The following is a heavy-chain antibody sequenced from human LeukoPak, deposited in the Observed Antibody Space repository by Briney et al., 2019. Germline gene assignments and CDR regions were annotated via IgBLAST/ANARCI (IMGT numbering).Heavy chain of an antibody. V-gene: IGHV3-30*04. J-gene: IGHJ4*02. D-gene: IGHD3-16*02. CDR1: GFSFSSYA. CDR2: ISYDGSNK. Sequence: GGSLRLSCAASGFSFSSYAMDWVRQAPGKGLEWVAVISYDGSNKFYADSVRGRFTISRDNSKSTLYLQMNSLRAEDTAVYYCARGFAPGELSYFDYWGQGTLVTVSS. CDR3: ARGFAPGELSYFDY.